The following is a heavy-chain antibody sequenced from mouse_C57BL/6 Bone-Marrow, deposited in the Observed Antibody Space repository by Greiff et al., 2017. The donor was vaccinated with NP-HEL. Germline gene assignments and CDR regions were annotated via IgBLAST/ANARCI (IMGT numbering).Heavy chain of an antibody. J-gene: IGHJ1*03. CDR2: IYPRSGNT. CDR1: GYTFTSYG. Sequence: QVQLKQSGAELARPGASVKLSCKASGYTFTSYGISWVKQSTGQGLEWIGEIYPRSGNTYYNEKFKGKATLTADKSSSTAYMELRSLTSEDSAVYFCARKGDYYGSKYFDVWGTGTTVTVSS. V-gene: IGHV1-81*01. CDR3: ARKGDYYGSKYFDV. D-gene: IGHD1-1*01.